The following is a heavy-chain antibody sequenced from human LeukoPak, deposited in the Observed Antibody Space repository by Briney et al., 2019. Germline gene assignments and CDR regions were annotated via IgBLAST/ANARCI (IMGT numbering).Heavy chain of an antibody. CDR2: IRGTGTTT. Sequence: GGSLRLSCAASGFTFSDHAMSWARQAPGNGLEWVSAIRGTGTTTFYAASVKGRFTISRDNSKNTADLQMNSLRAEDTAVYYCAKVSWLGTLPSYHFDSWGQGTQVTVSS. J-gene: IGHJ4*02. CDR1: GFTFSDHA. V-gene: IGHV3-23*01. CDR3: AKVSWLGTLPSYHFDS. D-gene: IGHD6-19*01.